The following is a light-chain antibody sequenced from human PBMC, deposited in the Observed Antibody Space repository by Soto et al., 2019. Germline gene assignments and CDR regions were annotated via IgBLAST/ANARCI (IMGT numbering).Light chain of an antibody. J-gene: IGKJ2*01. CDR1: QSIANTY. V-gene: IGKV3-20*01. Sequence: EIVLTQSPGTLSLSPGERVTLSCRASQSIANTYLAWYQQKPGQAPRLLIYGASSRATGIPDRFSGSGSGTDFTLTISRLEPEDFAVYYCQQYDTSPPYTFGQGTKLEI. CDR2: GAS. CDR3: QQYDTSPPYT.